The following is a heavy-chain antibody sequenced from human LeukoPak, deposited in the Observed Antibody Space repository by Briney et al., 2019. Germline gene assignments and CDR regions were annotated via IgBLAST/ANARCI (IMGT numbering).Heavy chain of an antibody. Sequence: SETLSLTCTVSGGSISSGDYYWSWIRQPPGKGLEWIGYIYYSGSTYYNPSLKSRVTISVDTSKNQFSLKLSSVTAADTAMYYCAREYYYDSSGYYLLDYWGQGTLVTVSS. CDR3: AREYYYDSSGYYLLDY. V-gene: IGHV4-30-4*01. D-gene: IGHD3-22*01. CDR2: IYYSGST. J-gene: IGHJ4*02. CDR1: GGSISSGDYY.